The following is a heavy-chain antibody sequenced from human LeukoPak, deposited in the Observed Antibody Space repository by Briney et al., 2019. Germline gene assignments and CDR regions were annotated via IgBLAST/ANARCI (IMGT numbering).Heavy chain of an antibody. CDR1: GVSFSGYC. CDR2: IKHGGST. Sequence: PAETLSLTCAVYGVSFSGYCWSWIRQRPGKGLEWMGEIKHGGSTDYNAALTKRVTIAVDTSKNPFSLKLSSVTAADTAVYYCARAGGWYALGAFDIWGQGTMVTVSS. V-gene: IGHV4-34*01. J-gene: IGHJ3*02. D-gene: IGHD6-19*01. CDR3: ARAGGWYALGAFDI.